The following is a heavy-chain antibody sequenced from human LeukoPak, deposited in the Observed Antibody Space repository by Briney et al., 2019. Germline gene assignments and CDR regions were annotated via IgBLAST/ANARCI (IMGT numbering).Heavy chain of an antibody. V-gene: IGHV3-30*04. Sequence: PGGSLRLSCAASGFTFSSYAMHWVRQAPGKGLEWVAVISYDGSNKYYADSVKGRFTISRDNSKNTLYLQMNSLRAEDTAVYYCARGSTVTAYYYYYYMDVWGKGTTVTVSS. CDR3: ARGSTVTAYYYYYYMDV. J-gene: IGHJ6*03. D-gene: IGHD4-17*01. CDR2: ISYDGSNK. CDR1: GFTFSSYA.